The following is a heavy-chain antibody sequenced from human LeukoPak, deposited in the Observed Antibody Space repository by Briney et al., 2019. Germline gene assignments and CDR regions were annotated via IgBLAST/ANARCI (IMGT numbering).Heavy chain of an antibody. CDR2: IYYSGST. J-gene: IGHJ4*02. Sequence: SETLSLTCTVLGSISGYYWGWIRQPPGKGLEWIGSIYYSGSTYYNPSLKSRVTISVDTSKNQFSLKLSSVTAADTAVYYCARGTATAEIDYWGQGTLVTVSS. CDR1: GSISGYY. CDR3: ARGTATAEIDY. D-gene: IGHD5-24*01. V-gene: IGHV4-39*07.